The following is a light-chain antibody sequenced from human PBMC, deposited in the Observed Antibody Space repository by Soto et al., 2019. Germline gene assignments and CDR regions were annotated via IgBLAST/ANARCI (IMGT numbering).Light chain of an antibody. V-gene: IGLV2-11*01. CDR2: DVS. CDR1: SSDVGGYDF. CDR3: CSYAGNYTLV. Sequence: QSALTQPRSVSGSPGQSVTISCTGSSSDVGGYDFVSWYQQHPGKAPKLMISDVSERPSGVPDRFSGSKSANTASLTISGLQAEDEADYYCCSYAGNYTLVFGGGTKLTV. J-gene: IGLJ3*02.